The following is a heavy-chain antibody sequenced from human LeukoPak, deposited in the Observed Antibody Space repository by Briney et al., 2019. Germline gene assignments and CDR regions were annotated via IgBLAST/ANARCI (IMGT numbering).Heavy chain of an antibody. CDR3: ARGTSLVGATTDSTGMDV. J-gene: IGHJ6*02. CDR2: ISAYNGNT. D-gene: IGHD1-26*01. Sequence: ASVKVSCKASGYTFTNHDISWVRQAPGQGLEWMGWISAYNGNTNYAQKLQGRVTMTTDISTSTGYMELRSLRSDDTAVYYCARGTSLVGATTDSTGMDVWGQGTTVTVSS. V-gene: IGHV1-18*01. CDR1: GYTFTNHD.